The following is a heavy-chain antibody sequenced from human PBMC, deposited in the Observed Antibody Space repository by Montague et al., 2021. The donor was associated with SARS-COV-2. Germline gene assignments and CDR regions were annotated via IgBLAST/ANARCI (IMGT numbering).Heavy chain of an antibody. CDR1: GSSNSGANRK. V-gene: IGHV4-39*01. CDR3: ANFTRVAAT. J-gene: IGHJ4*01. Sequence: SETLSLTCTRLGSSNSGANRKSTRLNSSHDTTSYWVGCLINKDKTYYNPFLQSRVKMSVDTSKNQFSLNLTSVTAADTATYYCANFTRVAATWGHGTLVTGSS. D-gene: IGHD2-15*01. CDR2: LINKDKT.